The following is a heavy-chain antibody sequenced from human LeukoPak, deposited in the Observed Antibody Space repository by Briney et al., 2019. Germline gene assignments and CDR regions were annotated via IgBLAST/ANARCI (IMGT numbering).Heavy chain of an antibody. D-gene: IGHD4-23*01. CDR2: ITSSGSTI. V-gene: IGHV3-11*01. CDR1: GFTFSDYY. J-gene: IGHJ4*02. CDR3: AKADYGGNSDPFDY. Sequence: PGGSLRLSCAASGFTFSDYYMTWIRKAPGKGLEWVSYITSSGSTIYYADSVKGRFTISRDNSKNTLYLQMNSLRAEDTAVYYCAKADYGGNSDPFDYWGQGTLVTVSS.